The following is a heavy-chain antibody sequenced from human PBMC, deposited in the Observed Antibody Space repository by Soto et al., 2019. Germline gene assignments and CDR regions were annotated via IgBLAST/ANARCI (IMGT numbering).Heavy chain of an antibody. V-gene: IGHV1-2*04. CDR2: INPNSGGT. Sequence: GASVKVSCKASGYTFTGYYMHWVRQAPGQGLEWMGWINPNSGGTNYAQKFQGWVTMTRDTSISTAYMELSRLRSDDTAVYYCARDDYGGNSGNRAFDIWGQGTMVTVSS. CDR1: GYTFTGYY. D-gene: IGHD4-17*01. CDR3: ARDDYGGNSGNRAFDI. J-gene: IGHJ3*02.